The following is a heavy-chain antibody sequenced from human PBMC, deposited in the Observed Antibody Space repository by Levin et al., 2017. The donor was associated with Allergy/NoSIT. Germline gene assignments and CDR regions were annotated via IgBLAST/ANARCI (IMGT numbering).Heavy chain of an antibody. CDR3: ASSYSSSWYEGGDWFDP. J-gene: IGHJ5*02. Sequence: SETLSLTCTVSGGSISSSSDYWGWIRQPPGKGLEWIGSIYYSGSTYYNPSLKSRVTISVDTSKNQFSLKLSSVTAADTAVDYCASSYSSSWYEGGDWFDPWGQGTLVTVSS. D-gene: IGHD6-13*01. V-gene: IGHV4-39*01. CDR2: IYYSGST. CDR1: GGSISSSSDY.